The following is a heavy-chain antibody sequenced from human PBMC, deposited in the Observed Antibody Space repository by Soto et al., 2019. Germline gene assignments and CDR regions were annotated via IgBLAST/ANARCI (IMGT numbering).Heavy chain of an antibody. CDR3: ARAPHGKDYGDIFDY. D-gene: IGHD4-17*01. V-gene: IGHV4-61*01. CDR1: GGSVSSGSYY. CDR2: IYYSGST. Sequence: PSETLSLTCTVSGGSVSSGSYYWSWIRQPPGKGLEWIGYIYYSGSTNYNPSLKSRVTISVDTSKNQFSLKLSSVTAADTAVYYCARAPHGKDYGDIFDYWGQGTLVTVSS. J-gene: IGHJ4*02.